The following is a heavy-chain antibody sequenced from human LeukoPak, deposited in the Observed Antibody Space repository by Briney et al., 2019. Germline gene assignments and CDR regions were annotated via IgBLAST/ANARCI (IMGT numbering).Heavy chain of an antibody. D-gene: IGHD4-17*01. CDR2: IYSGGST. CDR3: ARHHGDHGSWFDS. V-gene: IGHV3-66*04. CDR1: GFTVSYNY. J-gene: IGHJ5*01. Sequence: PGGSLRLSCAASGFTVSYNYMSWVRQAPGKGLEWVSVIYSGGSTYYADSVKGRFTISRDNSKNTLYLQMNSLRAEDTAVYYCARHHGDHGSWFDSWGQGTLVTVSS.